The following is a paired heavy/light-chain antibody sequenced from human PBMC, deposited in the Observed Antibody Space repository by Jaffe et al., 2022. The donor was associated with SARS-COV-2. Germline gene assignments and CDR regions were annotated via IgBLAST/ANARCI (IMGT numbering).Light chain of an antibody. CDR1: SNDVGNYNF. Sequence: QSALTQPPSASGSPGQSVTISCTGTSNDVGNYNFVSWYQQHPGKAPKLMIYEVSKRPSGVPDRFSGSKSGNTASLTVSRLQAEDEADYYCSSYAGTNNVVFGGGTKLTVL. J-gene: IGLJ2*01. CDR2: EVS. V-gene: IGLV2-8*01. CDR3: SSYAGTNNVV.
Heavy chain of an antibody. J-gene: IGHJ3*01. CDR1: GGSTSRSDFY. CDR2: VYYSGST. D-gene: IGHD2-2*01. Sequence: QLRLQESGPGLVKPSETLSLTCSVSGGSTSRSDFYWAWIRQPPGKGLEWIGSVYYSGSTYYNPSLKSRVTIFVDTSKNQLSLKLNSVTAADTAVFYCARLLPAASRVNDAFDVWGQGTLVTVSS. V-gene: IGHV4-39*01. CDR3: ARLLPAASRVNDAFDV.